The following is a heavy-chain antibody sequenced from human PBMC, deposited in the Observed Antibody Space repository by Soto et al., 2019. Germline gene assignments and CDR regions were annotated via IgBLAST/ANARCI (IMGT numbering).Heavy chain of an antibody. CDR1: GFTFSSYS. V-gene: IGHV3-48*02. CDR2: ISSSSSTI. D-gene: IGHD6-6*01. CDR3: ARDVNLEAARPSLRYYYYGMDV. Sequence: GGSLRLCCAASGFTFSSYSMNWVRQAPWKGLEWVSYISSSSSTIYYADSVKGRFTISRDNAKNSLYLQMNSLRDEDTAVYYCARDVNLEAARPSLRYYYYGMDVWGQGTTVTVSS. J-gene: IGHJ6*02.